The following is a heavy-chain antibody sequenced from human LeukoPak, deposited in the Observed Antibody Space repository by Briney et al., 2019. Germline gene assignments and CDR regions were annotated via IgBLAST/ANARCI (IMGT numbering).Heavy chain of an antibody. Sequence: ASVKVSCKASGYTFTDNFMHWVRQAPGQGLEWMGIINPSGDNTWYAQKFQGRVTMTRDMATSTDYMEVSSLRSEDTAVYYCARDNSVGDSAWWFDPWGQGTLVTVSS. J-gene: IGHJ5*02. CDR3: ARDNSVGDSAWWFDP. V-gene: IGHV1-46*01. CDR2: INPSGDNT. CDR1: GYTFTDNF. D-gene: IGHD5-12*01.